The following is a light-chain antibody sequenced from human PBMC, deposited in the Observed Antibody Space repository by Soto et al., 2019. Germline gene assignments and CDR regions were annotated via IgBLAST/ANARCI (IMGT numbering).Light chain of an antibody. J-gene: IGKJ5*01. Sequence: IGRSETLSYRSASVGDIVIIGFQASQDISNYLNWYQLKLGKAPKLLIYDASNLETGVPSRFSGSGSGADFTFTISRLQSEDIATYYCQQYETVPTVAQGTRLEI. CDR2: DAS. CDR3: QQYETVPT. CDR1: QDISNY. V-gene: IGKV1-33*01.